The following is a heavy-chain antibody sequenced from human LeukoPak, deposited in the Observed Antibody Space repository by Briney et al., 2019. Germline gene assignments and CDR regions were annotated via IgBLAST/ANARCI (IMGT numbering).Heavy chain of an antibody. CDR1: GFTFSNYG. Sequence: TGGSLRPSCAASGFTFSNYGMHWVRQAPGKGLEWVAFIRYDGSNKYYADSVKGRFTISRDNSKNTLYLQMNSLRADDTAVYYCAKDRAIGTIFGVGSFDYWGQGTLVTVSS. CDR2: IRYDGSNK. CDR3: AKDRAIGTIFGVGSFDY. J-gene: IGHJ4*02. V-gene: IGHV3-30*02. D-gene: IGHD3-3*01.